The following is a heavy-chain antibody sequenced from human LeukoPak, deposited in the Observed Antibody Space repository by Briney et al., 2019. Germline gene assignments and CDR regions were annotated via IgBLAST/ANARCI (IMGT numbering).Heavy chain of an antibody. CDR3: ARDRANCSSTSCYVRWVGWFDP. CDR2: INAGNGNT. J-gene: IGHJ5*02. D-gene: IGHD2-2*01. CDR1: GYTFTSYA. Sequence: ASVKVSCKASGYTFTSYAMHWVRQAPGQRLEWMGWINAGNGNTKYSQKFQGRVTITADESTSTAYMELSSLRSEDTAVYYCARDRANCSSTSCYVRWVGWFDPWGQGTLVTVSS. V-gene: IGHV1-3*01.